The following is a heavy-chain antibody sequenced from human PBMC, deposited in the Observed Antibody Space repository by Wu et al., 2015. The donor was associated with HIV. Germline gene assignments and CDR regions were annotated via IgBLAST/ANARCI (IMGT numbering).Heavy chain of an antibody. CDR2: INPSGGIT. D-gene: IGHD6-19*01. V-gene: IGHV1-46*01. CDR3: ARIRSGWEGGYYFDY. J-gene: IGHJ4*02. Sequence: QVQLVQSGPEVKKPGASVKVSCKASGYTFTSYYMHWVRQAPGQGLEWMGIINPSGGITSYAQKFQGRVTMTRDTSTSTVFMELSSLRSEDTAVYYCARIRSGWEGGYYFDYWGQGTLVTVSS. CDR1: GYTFTSYY.